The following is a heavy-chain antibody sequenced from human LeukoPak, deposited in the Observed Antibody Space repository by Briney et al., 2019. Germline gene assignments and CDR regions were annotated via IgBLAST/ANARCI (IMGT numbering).Heavy chain of an antibody. D-gene: IGHD2-2*01. CDR2: INHSGST. V-gene: IGHV4-34*01. CDR3: ARQGPGYCGGTSCYGVAY. J-gene: IGHJ4*02. Sequence: SETLSLTCAVYGGSFSGYHWSWIRQPPGKGLEWIGEINHSGSTNYNPSLKSRVTISVDTSKNQFSLKLSSVTAADTAVYYCARQGPGYCGGTSCYGVAYWGQGTLVTVSS. CDR1: GGSFSGYH.